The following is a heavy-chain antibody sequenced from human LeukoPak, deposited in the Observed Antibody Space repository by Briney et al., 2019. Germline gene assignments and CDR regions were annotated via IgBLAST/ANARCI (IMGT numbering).Heavy chain of an antibody. V-gene: IGHV3-30*02. D-gene: IGHD1-14*01. Sequence: TGGSLRLSCAASGFSFSSYTMHWVRQAPGKGLEWVAFIRYDGSNKYYADSVKGRFTISRDNSKNTLYLQMNSLRAEDTAVYYCARGYWNWFDPWGQGTLVTVSS. CDR2: IRYDGSNK. J-gene: IGHJ5*02. CDR1: GFSFSSYT. CDR3: ARGYWNWFDP.